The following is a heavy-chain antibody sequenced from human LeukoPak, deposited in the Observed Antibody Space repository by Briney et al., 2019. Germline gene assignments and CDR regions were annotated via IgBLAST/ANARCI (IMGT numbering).Heavy chain of an antibody. CDR3: ARANIAVAGTYYYYYGMDV. D-gene: IGHD6-19*01. V-gene: IGHV3-33*07. CDR2: IWYDGSNK. J-gene: IGHJ6*02. CDR1: GFTFGKYW. Sequence: PGGSLRLSCVASGFTFGKYWMSWVRQAPGKGLEWVAVIWYDGSNKYYADSVKGRFTISRDNSKNTLYLQMNSLRAEDTAVYYCARANIAVAGTYYYYYGMDVWGQGTTVTVSS.